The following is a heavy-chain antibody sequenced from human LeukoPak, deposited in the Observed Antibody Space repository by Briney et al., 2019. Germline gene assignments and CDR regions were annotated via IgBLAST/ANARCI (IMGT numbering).Heavy chain of an antibody. D-gene: IGHD5-12*01. CDR3: ARARPTYLWLRPYYIDY. J-gene: IGHJ4*02. V-gene: IGHV4-34*01. CDR1: GGSFSGYY. CDR2: INHSGST. Sequence: PSETLSLTCAVYGGSFSGYYWSWIRQPPGKGLEWIGEINHSGSTNYNPSLKSRVTISVDTSKNQFSLKLSSVTAADTAVYYCARARPTYLWLRPYYIDYWGQGTLVTVSS.